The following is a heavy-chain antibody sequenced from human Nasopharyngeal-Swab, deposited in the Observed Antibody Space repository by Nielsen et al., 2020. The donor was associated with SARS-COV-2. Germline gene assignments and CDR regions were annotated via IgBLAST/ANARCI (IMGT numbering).Heavy chain of an antibody. CDR3: ARGGYYGSGSYFHYYYGMDV. Sequence: SVKVSCKASGGTFSSYAISWVRQAPGQGLEWMGGIIPIFGTANYAQKFQGKVTITADESTSTAYMELSSLRSEDTDVYYCARGGYYGSGSYFHYYYGMDVWGQGTTVTVSS. V-gene: IGHV1-69*13. CDR2: IIPIFGTA. D-gene: IGHD3-10*01. J-gene: IGHJ6*02. CDR1: GGTFSSYA.